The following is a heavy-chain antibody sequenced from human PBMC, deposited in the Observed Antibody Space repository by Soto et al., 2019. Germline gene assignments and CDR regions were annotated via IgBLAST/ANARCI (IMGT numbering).Heavy chain of an antibody. CDR3: ATIDTYYYDSSGSPDAFDI. CDR2: INSDGSST. J-gene: IGHJ3*02. D-gene: IGHD3-22*01. Sequence: EVQLVESGGGLVQPGGSLRLSCAASGFTFSSYWMHWVRQAPGKGVVWVSRINSDGSSTRYADSVKGRFTISRDNAKNTLYLQMNSLRAEDTAVYYCATIDTYYYDSSGSPDAFDIWGQGTMVTVSS. V-gene: IGHV3-74*01. CDR1: GFTFSSYW.